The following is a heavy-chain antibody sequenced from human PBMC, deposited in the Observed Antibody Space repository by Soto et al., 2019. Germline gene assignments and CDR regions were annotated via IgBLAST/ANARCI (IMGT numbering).Heavy chain of an antibody. CDR2: ISAHNGNT. Sequence: QVHLVQSGAEVKKPGASVKVSCKGSGYAFTTYGITWVRQAPGQGLEWMGWISAHNGNTNYAQKLQGRVTVTRDTSTSKAYMELRSLRSDDTAVYYCARGRYGDYWGQGALVTVSS. D-gene: IGHD1-1*01. CDR1: GYAFTTYG. V-gene: IGHV1-18*01. J-gene: IGHJ4*02. CDR3: ARGRYGDY.